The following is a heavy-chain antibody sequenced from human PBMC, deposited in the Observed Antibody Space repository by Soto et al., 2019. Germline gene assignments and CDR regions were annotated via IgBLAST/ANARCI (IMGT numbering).Heavy chain of an antibody. CDR3: ARYRSLGSGTYLLDH. CDR1: SDSISNPGYY. V-gene: IGHV4-31*03. CDR2: IYYSGNT. J-gene: IGHJ4*02. Sequence: QVQLQESGPGLVKPSQTLSLTCTVSSDSISNPGYYWGWIRQHPGKGLEWLGYIYYSGNTYYNPSLRSRVTISVDTSKNQFSLMVSSVTAADTAVYYCARYRSLGSGTYLLDHWGQGTLVTVSS. D-gene: IGHD3-10*02.